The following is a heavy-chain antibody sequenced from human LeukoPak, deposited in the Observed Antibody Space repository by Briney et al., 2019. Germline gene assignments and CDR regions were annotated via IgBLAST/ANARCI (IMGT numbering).Heavy chain of an antibody. V-gene: IGHV3-33*01. CDR1: GFTFSNFF. J-gene: IGHJ4*02. Sequence: GRSLRLSCAASGFTFSNFFMHWVRQAPGKGLEWVGLIWYDGSKTYYVDSVKGRFTISRDNSKDTVYLQMNSLRAEDTAVYHCARARLGTVTGYHFDYWGQGIPVTVSS. CDR2: IWYDGSKT. CDR3: ARARLGTVTGYHFDY. D-gene: IGHD3-9*01.